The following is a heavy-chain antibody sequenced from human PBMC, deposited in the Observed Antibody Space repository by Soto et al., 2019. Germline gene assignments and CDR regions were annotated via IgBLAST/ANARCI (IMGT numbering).Heavy chain of an antibody. CDR2: INPNSGGT. J-gene: IGHJ4*02. V-gene: IGHV1-2*02. Sequence: ASVKVSCKASGYTFTGYYMHWVRQAPGQGLEWMGWINPNSGGTNYAQRFQGRVTMTRDTSISTAYMELSRLRSDDTAVYYCARSPTGYSGYEYYFSYWGQGTLVTVSS. D-gene: IGHD5-12*01. CDR1: GYTFTGYY. CDR3: ARSPTGYSGYEYYFSY.